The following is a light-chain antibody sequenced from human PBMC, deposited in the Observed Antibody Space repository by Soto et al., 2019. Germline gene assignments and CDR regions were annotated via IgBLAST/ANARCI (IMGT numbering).Light chain of an antibody. CDR1: QSISNW. CDR2: KAS. V-gene: IGKV1-5*03. J-gene: IGKJ1*01. Sequence: DIQMTQSPSTLSASVGDRVTITCRASQSISNWLAWYQQKPGKAPKLLIYKASSLESGVPSRFSGSGSGTEFTLSISSLQPDVFATSYCQQYDSYPRTFGRGTKVEIK. CDR3: QQYDSYPRT.